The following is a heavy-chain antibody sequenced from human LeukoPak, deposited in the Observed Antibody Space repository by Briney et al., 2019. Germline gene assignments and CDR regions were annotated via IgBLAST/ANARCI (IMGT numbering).Heavy chain of an antibody. Sequence: GGSLRLSCAASGFTFSSYAMSWVRQAPGKGLEWVSAISGSGGSTYYADSVKGRFIISRDNAKNSLYLQMNTLRADDTAVYYCARDGFGTGSNWGQGTLVTVSS. J-gene: IGHJ4*02. CDR3: ARDGFGTGSN. V-gene: IGHV3-23*01. CDR2: ISGSGGST. CDR1: GFTFSSYA. D-gene: IGHD3-16*01.